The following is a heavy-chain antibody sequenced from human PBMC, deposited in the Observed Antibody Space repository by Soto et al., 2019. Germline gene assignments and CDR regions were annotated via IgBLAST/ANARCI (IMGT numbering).Heavy chain of an antibody. Sequence: EVQLVESGGGLVKPGGSLRLSCAASGFTFSNAWMSWVRQAPGKGLEWVGRIKSKTDGGTTDYAAPVKGRFTISRDDSKNTLYLQMNSLKTEDTAVYYCTTDGGSSWYQPYFDYWGQGTLVTVSS. CDR3: TTDGGSSWYQPYFDY. CDR2: IKSKTDGGTT. V-gene: IGHV3-15*01. CDR1: GFTFSNAW. D-gene: IGHD6-13*01. J-gene: IGHJ4*02.